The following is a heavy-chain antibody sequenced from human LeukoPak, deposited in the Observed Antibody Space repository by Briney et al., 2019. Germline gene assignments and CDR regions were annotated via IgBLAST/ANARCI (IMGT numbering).Heavy chain of an antibody. CDR3: ASHYYDSSGYLLPSDFDY. D-gene: IGHD3-22*01. V-gene: IGHV4-39*07. CDR2: IYYSGST. CDR1: GGSISSSSYY. J-gene: IGHJ4*02. Sequence: SETLSLTCSVSGGSISSSSYYWGWIRQPPGKGLEWIGSIYYSGSTYYNPSLKSRVTTSVDTSKNQFSLKLSSVTAADTAVYYCASHYYDSSGYLLPSDFDYWGQGTLVTVSS.